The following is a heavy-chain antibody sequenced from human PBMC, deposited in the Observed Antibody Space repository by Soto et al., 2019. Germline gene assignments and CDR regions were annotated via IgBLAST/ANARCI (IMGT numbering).Heavy chain of an antibody. Sequence: KTSETLSLTCSVSCAALNSGNYYWSWIRQVPGKGLEWIGHIYVTGAVDYNPSLRDRITISQDTSERQFSLNLRLVTAADTAAYYCARLRIATNNYKWFDPWGQGTLVTVSS. J-gene: IGHJ5*02. CDR1: CAALNSGNYY. V-gene: IGHV4-31*03. CDR3: ARLRIATNNYKWFDP. D-gene: IGHD2-21*01. CDR2: IYVTGAV.